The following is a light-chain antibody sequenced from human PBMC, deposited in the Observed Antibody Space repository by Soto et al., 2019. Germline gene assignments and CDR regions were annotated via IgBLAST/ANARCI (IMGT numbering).Light chain of an antibody. CDR3: QQFNNWPRT. Sequence: VMTQSPATLSVSPGERATLSCRASQSVSSNLAWYQQKPGQAPRLLIYGASTRATGIPARFSGSGSGTEFTLTISSLQSEDFAVYYCQQFNNWPRTFGQGTKVDIK. V-gene: IGKV3-15*01. CDR2: GAS. CDR1: QSVSSN. J-gene: IGKJ1*01.